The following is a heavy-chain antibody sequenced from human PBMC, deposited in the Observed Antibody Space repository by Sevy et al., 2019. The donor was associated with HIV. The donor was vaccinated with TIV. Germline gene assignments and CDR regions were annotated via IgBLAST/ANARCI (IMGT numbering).Heavy chain of an antibody. J-gene: IGHJ3*02. D-gene: IGHD3-10*01. CDR2: TRYDGTTK. V-gene: IGHV3-30*02. CDR3: AKGLGMVQGALLSDDI. Sequence: GGSLRLSCAASGFTFNTHAMTWVRQAPGKGLEWVAFTRYDGTTKYYADSVKGRFTISRDNSKNTVYLQMNSLRVEDTAVYYCAKGLGMVQGALLSDDIWGQGTMVTVSS. CDR1: GFTFNTHA.